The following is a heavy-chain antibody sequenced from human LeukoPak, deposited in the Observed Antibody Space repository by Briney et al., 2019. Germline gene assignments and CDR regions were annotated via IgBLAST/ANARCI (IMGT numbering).Heavy chain of an antibody. J-gene: IGHJ6*03. CDR1: GYTFTSYG. V-gene: IGHV1-18*01. D-gene: IGHD6-6*01. CDR2: ISAYNGNT. Sequence: ASVKVSCKASGYTFTSYGISWVRQAPGQGLEWMGWISAYNGNTNYAQKLQGRVTMTTDTSTSTAYMELRSLRSDDTAVYYCAKSLGPKQLVRRDYYYYMDVWGKGTTVTVSS. CDR3: AKSLGPKQLVRRDYYYYMDV.